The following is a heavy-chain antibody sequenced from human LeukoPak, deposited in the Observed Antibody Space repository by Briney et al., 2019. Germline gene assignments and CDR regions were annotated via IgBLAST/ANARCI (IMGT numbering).Heavy chain of an antibody. V-gene: IGHV3-74*03. CDR3: ARGYSRSWFDP. CDR2: INTDGSIT. CDR1: GXTFNNYW. Sequence: GGSLRLSWAASGXTFNNYWMHWVRQAPGKGLVWVSRINTDGSITTYADSVEGRFSGSRDNAKNTLYLQMNSLRVEHTGVYYCARGYSRSWFDPWGQGTLVTVSS. J-gene: IGHJ5*02. D-gene: IGHD1-14*01.